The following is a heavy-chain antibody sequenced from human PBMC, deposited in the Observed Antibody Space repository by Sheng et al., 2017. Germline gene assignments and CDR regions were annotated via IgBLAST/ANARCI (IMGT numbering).Heavy chain of an antibody. V-gene: IGHV1-69*01. Sequence: QVQLVQSGAEVKKPGSSVKVSCKDSGGTFSSYAISWVRQAPGQGLEWMGGIIPIFGTANYAQKFQGRVTITADESTSTAYMELSSLRSEDTAVYYCARERAGPVLRARYNYYYYGMDVWDQGP. CDR3: ARERAGPVLRARYNYYYYGMDV. D-gene: IGHD4-17*01. CDR2: IIPIFGTA. J-gene: IGHJ6*02. CDR1: GGTFSSYA.